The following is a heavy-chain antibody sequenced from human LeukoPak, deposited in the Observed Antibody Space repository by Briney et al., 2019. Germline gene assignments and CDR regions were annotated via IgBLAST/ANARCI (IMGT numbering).Heavy chain of an antibody. CDR2: INHSGST. CDR3: ARGGSAVMVAATRGYYYGMDV. V-gene: IGHV4-34*01. CDR1: GGSFSGYY. D-gene: IGHD2-15*01. J-gene: IGHJ6*02. Sequence: PSETLSLTCAVYGGSFSGYYWSWIRQPPGKGLEWIGEINHSGSTNYNPSLKSRVTISVDTSKNQFSLKLSSVTAADTAVYYCARGGSAVMVAATRGYYYGMDVWGQGTTATVSS.